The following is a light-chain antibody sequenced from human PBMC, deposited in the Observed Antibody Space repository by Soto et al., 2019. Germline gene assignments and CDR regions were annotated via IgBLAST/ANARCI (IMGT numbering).Light chain of an antibody. CDR3: QQRTNWLT. J-gene: IGKJ3*01. CDR2: DAS. V-gene: IGKV3-11*01. Sequence: EIVLTQSRATLSLSPGERATLSCSASQNVSTYLAWYQQKPGQAPRLLIYDASNRATGIPARFSGSGSGTDFTLTISSLEPEDFAVYYCQQRTNWLTFGPGTKVDIK. CDR1: QNVSTY.